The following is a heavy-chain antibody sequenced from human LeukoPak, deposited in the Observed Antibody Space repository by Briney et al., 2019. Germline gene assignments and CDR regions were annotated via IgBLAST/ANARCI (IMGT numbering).Heavy chain of an antibody. D-gene: IGHD6-13*01. CDR3: ARESGAAKIGQMLNY. V-gene: IGHV3-30*02. CDR1: GLMFSTSG. Sequence: GRSLRLSCAASGLMFSTSGMHWVRQAPGKGLEGVDFIRYDGNEIYFAGSLKGRFNNSRDNSKNALYMQMYSLRAEDTGVFYCARESGAAKIGQMLNYWGQGTLVTVSS. CDR2: IRYDGNEI. J-gene: IGHJ4*02.